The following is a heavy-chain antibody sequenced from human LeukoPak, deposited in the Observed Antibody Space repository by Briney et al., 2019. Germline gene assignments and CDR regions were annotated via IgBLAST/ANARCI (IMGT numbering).Heavy chain of an antibody. CDR2: IRYDGTVK. D-gene: IGHD6-13*01. Sequence: PGGSLRLSCTASGLNFRTSWMSWVRPSPGKGLEFLANIRYDGTVKNYMDSVKGRFTISRDNPKNSLYLQMDSLRADGTAVYYCARDPDSSSFDYWGQGVLVTVSS. J-gene: IGHJ4*02. V-gene: IGHV3-7*01. CDR3: ARDPDSSSFDY. CDR1: GLNFRTSW.